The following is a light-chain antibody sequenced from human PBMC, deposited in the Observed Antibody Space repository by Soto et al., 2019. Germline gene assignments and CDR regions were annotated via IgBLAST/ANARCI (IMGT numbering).Light chain of an antibody. CDR3: TSYTSTTTLV. Sequence: QSVLTRPASVSGSPGQSITISCTGTSNDIGANNYVSWYQHHPGKAPKILIYEAANRPSGVSHRFSGSKSGNTASLTISGFQAEDEAYYFCTSYTSTTTLVFGRGTKVTVL. V-gene: IGLV2-14*01. CDR1: SNDIGANNY. J-gene: IGLJ2*01. CDR2: EAA.